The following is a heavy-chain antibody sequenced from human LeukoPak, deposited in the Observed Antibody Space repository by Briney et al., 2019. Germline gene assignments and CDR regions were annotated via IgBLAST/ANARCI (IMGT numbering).Heavy chain of an antibody. CDR3: ARGTSKYQLLSPFDY. V-gene: IGHV3-23*01. CDR2: ISCSGGST. D-gene: IGHD2-2*01. J-gene: IGHJ4*02. Sequence: GGSPRLSCSASGFTLTSYAMSWVRQAPGKGLEWVSAISCSGGSTYYADSVKGRFTISRDNSKNTLYLQMNSLRAEDTAVYYCARGTSKYQLLSPFDYWGQGTLVTVSS. CDR1: GFTLTSYA.